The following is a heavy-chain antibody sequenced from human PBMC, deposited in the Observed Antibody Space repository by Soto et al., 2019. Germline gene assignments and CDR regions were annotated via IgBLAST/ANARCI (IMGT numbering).Heavy chain of an antibody. V-gene: IGHV3-33*01. D-gene: IGHD1-20*01. CDR2: IWYDGSNN. Sequence: QVQLVESGGGVVQPGTSLRLSCAASGFTFSNSGMHWVRQAPGKGLEWVAVIWYDGSNNHYADSVKGRFTLSRDNSKNTLYLQMNSLGAEDTSVYYCVRDRRQSNWTGWVYWGQGPLVTVSS. CDR3: VRDRRQSNWTGWVY. J-gene: IGHJ4*02. CDR1: GFTFSNSG.